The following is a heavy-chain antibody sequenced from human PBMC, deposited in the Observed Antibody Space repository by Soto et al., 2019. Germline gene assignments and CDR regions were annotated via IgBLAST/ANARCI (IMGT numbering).Heavy chain of an antibody. CDR1: GYSISSGYY. J-gene: IGHJ5*02. CDR2: IYYSGST. D-gene: IGHD2-15*01. V-gene: IGHV4-31*11. Sequence: SETLSLTCAVSGYSISSGYYWSWIRQHPGKGLEWIGYIYYSGSTYYNPSLKSRVTISVDTSKNQFSLKLSSVTAADTAVYYCARSTVVMSRWFDPWGQGTLVTVSS. CDR3: ARSTVVMSRWFDP.